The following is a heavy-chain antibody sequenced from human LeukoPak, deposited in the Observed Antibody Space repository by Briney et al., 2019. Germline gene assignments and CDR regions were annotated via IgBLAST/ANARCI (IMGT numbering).Heavy chain of an antibody. CDR3: ARQSLGPSRSGTSNTWFDP. CDR1: GGSISTYY. V-gene: IGHV4-59*08. J-gene: IGHJ5*02. D-gene: IGHD3-10*01. Sequence: SETLSLTCTVSGGSISTYYWSWIRQPPGKGLEWIGFVYYSGNTNYNPSLKSRVTISVDTPKNQFSLRLSSVTAADTAVYYCARQSLGPSRSGTSNTWFDPWGQETLVTVSS. CDR2: VYYSGNT.